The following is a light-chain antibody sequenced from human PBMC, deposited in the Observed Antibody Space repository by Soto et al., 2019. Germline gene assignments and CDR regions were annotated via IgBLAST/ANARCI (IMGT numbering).Light chain of an antibody. V-gene: IGKV3-20*01. J-gene: IGKJ1*01. CDR1: QSVSSN. Sequence: EIVMTPSPATLSVSPGERATLSCRASQSVSSNLAWYQQKPGQAPRLLIYGASNRATGIPDRFSGSGSGTDFTLTISRLEPEDFAVYYCQQYGSSPWTFGQGTKVDIK. CDR3: QQYGSSPWT. CDR2: GAS.